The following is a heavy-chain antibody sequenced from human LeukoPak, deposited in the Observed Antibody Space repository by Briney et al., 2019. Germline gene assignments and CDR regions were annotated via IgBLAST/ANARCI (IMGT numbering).Heavy chain of an antibody. Sequence: PSETLSLICTVSGGSVSSTEFYWGWIRQPPGKGLQWIGNIYYTGSTYYNPSLNSRVAMSVDTSQNQFSLKMASVTAADTAVYYCARLSKGRYFDYIFDNWGQGTLVTVSS. J-gene: IGHJ4*02. D-gene: IGHD3-9*01. CDR3: ARLSKGRYFDYIFDN. CDR2: IYYTGST. V-gene: IGHV4-39*01. CDR1: GGSVSSTEFY.